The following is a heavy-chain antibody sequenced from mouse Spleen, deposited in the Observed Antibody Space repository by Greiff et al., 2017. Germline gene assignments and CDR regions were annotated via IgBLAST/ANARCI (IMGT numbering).Heavy chain of an antibody. Sequence: DVKLVESGGGLVKRGGSLKLSCAASGFTFSSYAMSWVRQTPEKRLEWVATISSGGGNTYYPDSVKGRFTISRDNAKNTLYLQMSSLKSEDTAMYYCARHGTGTGDFDYWGQGTTLTVSS. J-gene: IGHJ2*01. V-gene: IGHV5-9*04. CDR1: GFTFSSYA. D-gene: IGHD4-1*01. CDR3: ARHGTGTGDFDY. CDR2: ISSGGGNT.